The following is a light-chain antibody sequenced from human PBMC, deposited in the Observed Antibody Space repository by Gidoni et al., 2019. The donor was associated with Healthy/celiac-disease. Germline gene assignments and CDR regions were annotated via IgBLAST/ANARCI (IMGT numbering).Light chain of an antibody. J-gene: IGKJ2*01. CDR3: QQYGSSPVYT. CDR2: GAS. V-gene: IGKV3-20*01. Sequence: ETVLTQSPGTLSLSPGERATLSCRASQRVSSSYLAWYQQKPGQAPRLLIYGASSRATGIPDRFSGSGSGTDFTLTISRLEPEDFAVYYCQQYGSSPVYTFGQGTKLEIK. CDR1: QRVSSSY.